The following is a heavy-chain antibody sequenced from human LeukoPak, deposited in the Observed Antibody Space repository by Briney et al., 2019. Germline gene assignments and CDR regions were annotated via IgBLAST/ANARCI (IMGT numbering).Heavy chain of an antibody. D-gene: IGHD3-10*01. V-gene: IGHV4-59*01. CDR1: GGSISSYN. J-gene: IGHJ4*02. CDR2: IYYSGST. Sequence: SETLSLTCTVSGGSISSYNWGWIRQPPGKGLEWIGYIYYSGSTNYNPSLKSRVTISVDTSKNQFSLKLSSVTAADTAVYYCARGGMVRSFDYWGQGTLVTVSS. CDR3: ARGGMVRSFDY.